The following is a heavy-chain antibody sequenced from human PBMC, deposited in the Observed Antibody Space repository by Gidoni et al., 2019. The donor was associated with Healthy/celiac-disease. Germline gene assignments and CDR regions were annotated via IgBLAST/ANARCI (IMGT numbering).Heavy chain of an antibody. Sequence: QVQLQESGPGLVKPSETLSLTCTVHGGSISSYYWSWIRQPPGKGLEWIGYIYYSGSTNYNPSLKSRVTISVDTSKNQFSLKLSSVTAADTAVYYCARVGGIAVAGSPWYFDLWGRGTLVTVSS. V-gene: IGHV4-59*01. CDR3: ARVGGIAVAGSPWYFDL. CDR2: IYYSGST. D-gene: IGHD6-19*01. CDR1: GGSISSYY. J-gene: IGHJ2*01.